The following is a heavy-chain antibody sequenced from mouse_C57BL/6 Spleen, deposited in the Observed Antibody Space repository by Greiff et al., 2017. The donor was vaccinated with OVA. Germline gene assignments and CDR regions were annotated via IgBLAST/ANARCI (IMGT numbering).Heavy chain of an antibody. V-gene: IGHV1-75*01. CDR3: ARGGGSSLYYYAMDY. CDR1: GYTFTDYY. J-gene: IGHJ4*01. D-gene: IGHD1-1*01. Sequence: QVQLQQSGPELVKPGASVKISCKASGYTFTDYYINWVKQRPGQGLECIGWIFPGSGSTYYNEKFKGKATLTVDKSSSTAYMLLSSLTSEDSAVYFCARGGGSSLYYYAMDYWGQGTSVTVSS. CDR2: IFPGSGST.